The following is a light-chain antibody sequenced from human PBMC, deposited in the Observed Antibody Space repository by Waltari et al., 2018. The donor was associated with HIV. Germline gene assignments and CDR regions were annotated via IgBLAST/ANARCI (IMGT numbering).Light chain of an antibody. Sequence: QSVLTQPPSASGTPGQRVAMSCSGSTSNIGSTSVDWYQQVPGTAPKLLIYETDQRPSGVPDRFSGSKSGTSASLAISGLQSEDEADYYCASWDDSLPASWVFGGGTSLTVL. J-gene: IGLJ3*02. CDR1: TSNIGSTS. CDR2: ETD. CDR3: ASWDDSLPASWV. V-gene: IGLV1-44*01.